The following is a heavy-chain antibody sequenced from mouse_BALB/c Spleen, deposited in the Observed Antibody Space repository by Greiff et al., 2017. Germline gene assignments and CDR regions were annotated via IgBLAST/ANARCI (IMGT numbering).Heavy chain of an antibody. V-gene: IGHV1-5*01. CDR3: TRGGWAPWFAY. Sequence: VQLQQSGTVLARPGASVKLSCKASGYTFTSYWMHWVKQRPGQGLEWIGAIYPGNSDTSYNQKFKGKAKLTAVTSTSTAYMELSSLTNEDSAVYYCTRGGWAPWFAYWGQGTLVTVSA. CDR1: GYTFTSYW. J-gene: IGHJ3*01. CDR2: IYPGNSDT. D-gene: IGHD3-2*02.